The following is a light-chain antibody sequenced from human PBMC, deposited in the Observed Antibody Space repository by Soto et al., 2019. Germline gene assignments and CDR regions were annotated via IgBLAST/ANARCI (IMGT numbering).Light chain of an antibody. V-gene: IGKV1-5*03. CDR3: LQYKSYLWT. CDR1: QSISSW. CDR2: KAS. Sequence: DIQMTQSTSTLSASVGDRVTITCRASQSISSWLAWYQQKPGKAPKLLIYKASSLESGVPSRLSRSGSGTEFTLTIGSLQHDEFATYYCLQYKSYLWTFGQGTKVEIK. J-gene: IGKJ1*01.